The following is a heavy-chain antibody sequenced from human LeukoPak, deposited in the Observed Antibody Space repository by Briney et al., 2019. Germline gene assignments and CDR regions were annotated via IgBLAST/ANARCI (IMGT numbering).Heavy chain of an antibody. J-gene: IGHJ4*02. CDR3: ARPGIAAAAPFDY. Sequence: SETLSLTCTVSGGSISSSSYYWGWIRQPPGKGLEWIGSIYYSGSTYYNPSLKSRVTISVDTSENQFSLKLSSVTAADTAVYYCARPGIAAAAPFDYWGQGTLVTVSS. CDR2: IYYSGST. V-gene: IGHV4-39*01. CDR1: GGSISSSSYY. D-gene: IGHD6-13*01.